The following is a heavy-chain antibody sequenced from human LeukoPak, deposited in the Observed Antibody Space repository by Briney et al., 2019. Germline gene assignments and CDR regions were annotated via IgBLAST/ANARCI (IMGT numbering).Heavy chain of an antibody. CDR1: GGSISRSSYY. J-gene: IGHJ1*01. Sequence: TSETLSLTCTVSGGSISRSSYYWGWIRQPPGKGLEWIGSICYSGSTYYNPSLKRRVTISVDTSKNQFSLKLSSVTAADTAVYYCARSYGDYLSNIQHWGQGTLVTVSS. D-gene: IGHD4-17*01. CDR3: ARSYGDYLSNIQH. CDR2: ICYSGST. V-gene: IGHV4-39*01.